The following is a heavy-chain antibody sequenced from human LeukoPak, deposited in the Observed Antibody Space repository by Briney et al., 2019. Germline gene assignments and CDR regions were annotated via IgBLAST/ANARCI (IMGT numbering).Heavy chain of an antibody. CDR2: IYTSGST. J-gene: IGHJ3*02. Sequence: SETLSLTCAVYGGSFSGYYWSWIRQPAGKGLEWIGRIYTSGSTNYNPSLKSRVTMSVDTSKNQFSLKLSSVTAADTAVYYCARLAGATILDAFDIWGQGTMVTVSS. CDR3: ARLAGATILDAFDI. D-gene: IGHD1-26*01. CDR1: GGSFSGYY. V-gene: IGHV4-59*10.